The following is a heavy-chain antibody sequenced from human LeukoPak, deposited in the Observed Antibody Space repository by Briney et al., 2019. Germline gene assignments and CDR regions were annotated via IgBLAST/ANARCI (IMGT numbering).Heavy chain of an antibody. D-gene: IGHD6-13*01. J-gene: IGHJ4*02. CDR1: GFTFSDYY. V-gene: IGHV3-11*06. CDR2: ISSSSSYT. Sequence: GGSLRLSCAASGFTFSDYYVSWIRQAPGKGLEWVSYISSSSSYTNYADSVKGRFTISRDNAKNSLYLQMNSLRAEDTAVYYCARGEGIAAAGIAFDYWGQGTLVTVSS. CDR3: ARGEGIAAAGIAFDY.